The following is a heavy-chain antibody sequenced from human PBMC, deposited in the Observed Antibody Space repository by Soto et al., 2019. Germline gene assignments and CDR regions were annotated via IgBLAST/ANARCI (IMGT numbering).Heavy chain of an antibody. V-gene: IGHV4-61*01. D-gene: IGHD6-13*01. J-gene: IGHJ6*02. Sequence: PSETLSLTCTVSGGSVSSGSYYWSWIRQPPGKGLEWIGYIYYSGSTNYNPSLKSRVTISVDTSKNQFSLKLSSVTAAGTAVYYCASLPASIAAAGTGYYYYYYGMDVWGQGTTVTVSS. CDR3: ASLPASIAAAGTGYYYYYYGMDV. CDR1: GGSVSSGSYY. CDR2: IYYSGST.